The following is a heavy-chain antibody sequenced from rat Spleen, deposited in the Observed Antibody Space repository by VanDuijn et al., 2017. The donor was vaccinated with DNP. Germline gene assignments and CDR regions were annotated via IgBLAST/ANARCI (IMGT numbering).Heavy chain of an antibody. CDR3: ARNYGGYRPWDY. CDR1: GFTFSDYA. J-gene: IGHJ2*01. V-gene: IGHV5-17*01. D-gene: IGHD1-11*01. Sequence: EVQLVESGGGLVQPGRSLKLSCVASGFTFSDYAMAWVRQSPEKDLEWVATISTSGGSTFYSDSVKGRYTISRDNEKSTLYLQMTSLRSEDTATYYCARNYGGYRPWDYWGQGVMVTVSS. CDR2: ISTSGGST.